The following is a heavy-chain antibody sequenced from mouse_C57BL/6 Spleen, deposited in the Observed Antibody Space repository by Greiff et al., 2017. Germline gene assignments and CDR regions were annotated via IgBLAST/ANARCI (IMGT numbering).Heavy chain of an antibody. CDR3: KRLLRLGYAMDY. Sequence: EVQLQQSGTVLARPGASVKMSCKTSGYTFTSYWMHWVKQRPGQGPEWIGAIYPGNSDTSYNQKFKGKAKLTAVTSASTAYMELSSLTNEDSAVYYCKRLLRLGYAMDYWGQGTSVTVSS. CDR1: GYTFTSYW. CDR2: IYPGNSDT. V-gene: IGHV1-5*01. D-gene: IGHD1-1*01. J-gene: IGHJ4*01.